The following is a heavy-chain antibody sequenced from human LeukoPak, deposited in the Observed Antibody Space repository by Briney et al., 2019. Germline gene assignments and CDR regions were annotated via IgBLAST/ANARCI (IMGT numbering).Heavy chain of an antibody. D-gene: IGHD6-13*01. J-gene: IGHJ1*01. V-gene: IGHV3-30*12. CDR1: GISFSSHG. CDR3: ASAQLHAEYFQH. CDR2: ISYDGNNK. Sequence: GTSLRLSCAASGISFSSHGMHWVRQAPGKGLEWVAVISYDGNNKYYADSMKGRFTISRDNSKNTLYLQMNSLRAEDTAVYYCASAQLHAEYFQHWGQGTLVTVSS.